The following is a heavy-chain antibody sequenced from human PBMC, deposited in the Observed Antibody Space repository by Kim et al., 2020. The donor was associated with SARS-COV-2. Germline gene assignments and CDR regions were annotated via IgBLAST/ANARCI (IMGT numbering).Heavy chain of an antibody. CDR3: ARDRTFDWSYYYYGFDV. D-gene: IGHD3-9*01. J-gene: IGHJ6*02. Sequence: SETLSLTCTVSTVSVTSGDYYWSWIRQSPGQGLEWFGYIYFTGTTSYNPSLKSRLTISIDTSKNQFFLTLTSVTAADTAVYYCARDRTFDWSYYYYGFDVWGQGTPVTISS. CDR2: IYFTGTT. V-gene: IGHV4-30-4*01. CDR1: TVSVTSGDYY.